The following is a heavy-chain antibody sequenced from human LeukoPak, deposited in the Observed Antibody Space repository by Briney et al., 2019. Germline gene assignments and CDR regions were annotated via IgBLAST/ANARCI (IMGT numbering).Heavy chain of an antibody. CDR3: ARHRSVDDGRRLDY. CDR1: GYDFTTYW. CDR2: IYTGDSDT. J-gene: IGHJ4*02. V-gene: IGHV5-51*01. Sequence: GEPLKISCKVSGYDFTTYWIGWVRQMPGKGLEWMGIIYTGDSDTRYSPSFQGQVTISADNSISTAYLQWSSLKASDPAMYYCARHRSVDDGRRLDYWGQGTLVTVSA.